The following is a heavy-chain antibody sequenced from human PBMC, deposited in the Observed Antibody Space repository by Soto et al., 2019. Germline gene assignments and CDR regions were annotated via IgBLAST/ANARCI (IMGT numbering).Heavy chain of an antibody. CDR1: GFTFSSYW. Sequence: GGSLRLSCAASGFTFSSYWMSWVRQAPGKGLEWVANIKQDGSEKYYVDSVKGRFTISRDNAKNSLYLQMNSLRAEDTAVYYCARGHVLRFLEWHFDYWGQGTLVTVS. J-gene: IGHJ4*02. CDR3: ARGHVLRFLEWHFDY. D-gene: IGHD3-3*01. CDR2: IKQDGSEK. V-gene: IGHV3-7*01.